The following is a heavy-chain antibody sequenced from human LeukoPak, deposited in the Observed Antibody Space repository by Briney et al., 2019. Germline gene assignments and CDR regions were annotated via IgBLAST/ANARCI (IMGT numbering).Heavy chain of an antibody. CDR1: GYTFTSYY. CDR2: INPSGGST. J-gene: IGHJ3*02. CDR3: ARAEDCSSTSCSPGDAFDI. V-gene: IGHV1-46*01. Sequence: ASVKVSCKASGYTFTSYYMHWVRQAPGQGLEWMGIINPSGGSTSYAQKLQGRVTMTRDMSTSTVYMELSSLRSEDTAVYYCARAEDCSSTSCSPGDAFDIWGQGTMVIVSS. D-gene: IGHD2-2*01.